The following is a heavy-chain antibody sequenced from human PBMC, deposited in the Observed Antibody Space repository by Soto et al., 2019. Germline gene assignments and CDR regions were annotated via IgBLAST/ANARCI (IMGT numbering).Heavy chain of an antibody. Sequence: PGGSLRLSCAAAGFTFSSYAMSGVRQAPGKGLEWVSAISGSGGSTYYADSVKGRFTISRDNSKNTLYLQMNSLRAEDTAVYYCAKVFRDIVVVPAAMAGMAVWGQATTATVPS. CDR3: AKVFRDIVVVPAAMAGMAV. V-gene: IGHV3-23*01. CDR2: ISGSGGST. CDR1: GFTFSSYA. J-gene: IGHJ6*02. D-gene: IGHD2-2*01.